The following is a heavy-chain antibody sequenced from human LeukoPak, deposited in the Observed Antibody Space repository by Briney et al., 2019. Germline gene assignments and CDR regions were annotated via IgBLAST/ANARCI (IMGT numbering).Heavy chain of an antibody. J-gene: IGHJ4*02. D-gene: IGHD3-16*02. CDR2: IYYSGST. Sequence: PSETLSLTCTVSGGSISSYYWSWIRQPPGKGLEWIGYIYYSGSTNYNPSLKSRVTISVDTSKNQFSLKLSSVTAADTAVYYCARCMITFGGVIVFDYWGQGTLVTVSS. CDR3: ARCMITFGGVIVFDY. CDR1: GGSISSYY. V-gene: IGHV4-59*01.